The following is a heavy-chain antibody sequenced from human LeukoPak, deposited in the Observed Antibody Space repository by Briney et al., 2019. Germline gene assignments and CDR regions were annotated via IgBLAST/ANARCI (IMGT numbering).Heavy chain of an antibody. CDR3: AKDQRGWLTDY. CDR2: IWYGGSNK. Sequence: GRSLRLSCAASGFTFSNYGMHWVRQAPGKGLEWVAVIWYGGSNKYYADSVKGRFTISRDNSKNTLYLQMNSLRAEDTAVYYCAKDQRGWLTDYWGQGTLVTVSS. J-gene: IGHJ4*02. CDR1: GFTFSNYG. V-gene: IGHV3-33*06. D-gene: IGHD5-18*01.